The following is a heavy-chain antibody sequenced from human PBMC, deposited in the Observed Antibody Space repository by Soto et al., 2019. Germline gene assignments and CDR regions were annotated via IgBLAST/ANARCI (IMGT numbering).Heavy chain of an antibody. Sequence: PGGSLRLSCVASGFTFNTYWMTWVRQAPEMGLEWVASIDHAGSNIFYVDSVKGRFTISRDDAKNSLYLQMNSLTADDTAVYYCVRPSFISSWFNDLKPWGQGTVVTVSS. V-gene: IGHV3-7*01. D-gene: IGHD2-2*01. CDR2: IDHAGSNI. J-gene: IGHJ1*01. CDR3: VRPSFISSWFNDLKP. CDR1: GFTFNTYW.